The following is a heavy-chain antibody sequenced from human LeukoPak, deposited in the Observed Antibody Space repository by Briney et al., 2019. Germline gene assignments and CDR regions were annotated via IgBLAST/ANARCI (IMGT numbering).Heavy chain of an antibody. CDR2: IYYSGST. CDR3: ARLQGYGLYAFDI. Sequence: PSETLSLTCAVSGYSISSDYYWGWVRQPPGKGLEWIGSIYYSGSTYYNPSLKSRVTISVDTSKNQFSLKLSSVTAADTAVYYCARLQGYGLYAFDIWGQGTMVTVSS. J-gene: IGHJ3*02. CDR1: GYSISSDYY. D-gene: IGHD4-17*01. V-gene: IGHV4-38-2*01.